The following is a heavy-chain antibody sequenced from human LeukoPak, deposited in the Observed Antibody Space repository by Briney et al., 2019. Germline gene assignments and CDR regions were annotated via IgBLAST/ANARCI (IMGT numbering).Heavy chain of an antibody. D-gene: IGHD5-18*01. CDR2: INPNSGGT. CDR3: ARDGADTAMAHYYYYYMDV. V-gene: IGHV1-2*02. CDR1: GYTFTGYY. Sequence: GASVKVSCKASGYTFTGYYMHWVRQAPGQGLEWMGWINPNSGGTNYAQKFQGRVTMTRDTSISTAYMELSRLRSDDTAVYYCARDGADTAMAHYYYYYMDVWGKGTTVTVSS. J-gene: IGHJ6*03.